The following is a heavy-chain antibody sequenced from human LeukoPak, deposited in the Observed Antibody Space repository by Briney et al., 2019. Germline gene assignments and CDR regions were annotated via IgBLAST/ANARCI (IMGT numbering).Heavy chain of an antibody. D-gene: IGHD3-3*01. CDR1: GFTFSSYW. J-gene: IGHJ4*02. V-gene: IGHV3-7*03. Sequence: GGSLRLSCAASGFTFSSYWMSWVRQAPGKGLEWVANIKRDGSEIYYVDSVKGRFTISRDNAKNSLYLQMNSLRAEDTAVYYCARGPHYDFWNSNLVYWGQGTLVTVSS. CDR2: IKRDGSEI. CDR3: ARGPHYDFWNSNLVY.